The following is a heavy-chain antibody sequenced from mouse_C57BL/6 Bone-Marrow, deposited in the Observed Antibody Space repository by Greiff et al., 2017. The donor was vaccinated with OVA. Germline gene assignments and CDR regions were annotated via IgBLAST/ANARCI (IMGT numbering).Heavy chain of an antibody. CDR2: IDPSDSET. D-gene: IGHD2-10*01. CDR1: GYTFTSYW. Sequence: QVQLQQPGAELVRPGSSVKLSCKASGYTFTSYWMHWVKQRPIQGLEWIGNIDPSDSETHYNQKFKDKATLTVDKSSSTAYMQLSSLTSEDSAVYYCARSGAYYVGDYYAMDYWGQGTSVTVSS. CDR3: ARSGAYYVGDYYAMDY. J-gene: IGHJ4*01. V-gene: IGHV1-52*01.